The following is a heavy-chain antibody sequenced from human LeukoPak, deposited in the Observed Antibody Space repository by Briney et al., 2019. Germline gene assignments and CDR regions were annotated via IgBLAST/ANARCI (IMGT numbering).Heavy chain of an antibody. V-gene: IGHV4-30-2*01. Sequence: SETLSLTCAVSGGSISSGGYSWSWIRQPPGKGLEWIGYIYHSGSTYYSPPLKSRVTTSVDRSKNQFSLKLSPVTAADTAVYYCARGVYDILTGWYNWFDPWGQGTLVTVSS. J-gene: IGHJ5*02. CDR1: GGSISSGGYS. CDR2: IYHSGST. CDR3: ARGVYDILTGWYNWFDP. D-gene: IGHD3-9*01.